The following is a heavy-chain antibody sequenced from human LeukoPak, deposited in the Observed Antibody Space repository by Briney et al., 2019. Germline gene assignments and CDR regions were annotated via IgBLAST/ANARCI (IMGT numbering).Heavy chain of an antibody. Sequence: SETLSLTCTVSDGSISSSGYYWSWIRQHPGKGLEWIGYIYFSGNTYYNPSLESRVIISVDTSKNQFSLKLNSVTAADTAVYFCARVLVHGASGYHYYFDNWGQGTLVTVSS. CDR2: IYFSGNT. V-gene: IGHV4-31*03. J-gene: IGHJ4*02. CDR1: DGSISSSGYY. CDR3: ARVLVHGASGYHYYFDN. D-gene: IGHD3-22*01.